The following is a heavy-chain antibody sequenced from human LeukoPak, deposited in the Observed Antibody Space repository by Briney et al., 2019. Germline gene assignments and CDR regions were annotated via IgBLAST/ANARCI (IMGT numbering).Heavy chain of an antibody. J-gene: IGHJ4*02. CDR2: IYYSGST. CDR1: GGSISSSSYY. D-gene: IGHD2-15*01. Sequence: SETLSLTCTVSGGSISSSSYYWGWIRQPPGKGLEWIGSIYYSGSTYYNPSLKSRVTISVDTSKNQFSLKLSSVTAADTAVYYCARVRIVEGSYFDYWGQGTLVTVSS. CDR3: ARVRIVEGSYFDY. V-gene: IGHV4-39*07.